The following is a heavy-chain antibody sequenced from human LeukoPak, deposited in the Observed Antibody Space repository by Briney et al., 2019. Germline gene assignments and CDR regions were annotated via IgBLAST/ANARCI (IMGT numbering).Heavy chain of an antibody. D-gene: IGHD6-19*01. CDR1: GGSISSSSYY. J-gene: IGHJ4*02. Sequence: PSETLSLTCTVSGGSISSSSYYWGWIRQPPGKGLEWTGSIYYSGSTYYNPSLKSRVTISVDTSKNRFSLKLSSVTAADTAVYYCASNSVAGTGYFDYWGQGTLVTVSS. CDR2: IYYSGST. CDR3: ASNSVAGTGYFDY. V-gene: IGHV4-39*01.